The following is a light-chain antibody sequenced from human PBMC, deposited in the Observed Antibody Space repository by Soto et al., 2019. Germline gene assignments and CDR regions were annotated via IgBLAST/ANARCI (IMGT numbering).Light chain of an antibody. CDR1: QSINTY. CDR2: AAS. J-gene: IGKJ4*01. CDR3: QQTFSSPLA. V-gene: IGKV1-39*01. Sequence: DIQMTQSPSSLSASVGDRVTITCRASQSINTYLSWYQQKSGKAPDRLIFAASTLASGVPSRFSGSGSGTNCTLTISGLQPADFATYFGQQTFSSPLAFGGGTKVDIK.